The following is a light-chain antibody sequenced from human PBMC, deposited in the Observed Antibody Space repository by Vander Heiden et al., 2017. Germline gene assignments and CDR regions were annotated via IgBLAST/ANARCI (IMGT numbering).Light chain of an antibody. V-gene: IGLV3-1*01. Sequence: SSELTQPPSVSVSPRPPASITCSGDKLGDKYACWYQQKPGQSPVLVIYQDSKRPSGIAERFSGSNSGNTATLTISGTQAMDEADYYCQAGDSSSLYVFGTGTKVTVL. CDR2: QDS. J-gene: IGLJ1*01. CDR3: QAGDSSSLYV. CDR1: KLGDKY.